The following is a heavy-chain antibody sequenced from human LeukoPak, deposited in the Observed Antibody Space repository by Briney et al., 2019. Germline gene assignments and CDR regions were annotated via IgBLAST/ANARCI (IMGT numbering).Heavy chain of an antibody. Sequence: SETLSLTCAVYGGSFSGYYWSWIRQPPGKGLEWIGEINHSGSTNYNPSLKSRVTISVDTSKNQFSLKLSSVTAADTAVYYCARHRAAGNIYFDYWGQGTLVTVSS. CDR1: GGSFSGYY. V-gene: IGHV4-34*01. D-gene: IGHD6-13*01. CDR3: ARHRAAGNIYFDY. J-gene: IGHJ4*02. CDR2: INHSGST.